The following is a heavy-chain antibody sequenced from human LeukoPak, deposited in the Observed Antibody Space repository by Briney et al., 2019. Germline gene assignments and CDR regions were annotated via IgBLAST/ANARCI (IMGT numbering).Heavy chain of an antibody. CDR2: IKQDGSEK. CDR3: ARVGVGARFDY. J-gene: IGHJ4*02. V-gene: IGHV3-7*01. Sequence: GGSLRLSCAASGFTFSSYWMSWVRQAPGKGLEWVANIKQDGSEKYYVDSVKGRFTISRDNAKNSLYLQMSSLRAEDTAVYYCARVGVGARFDYWGQGTLVTVSS. D-gene: IGHD1-26*01. CDR1: GFTFSSYW.